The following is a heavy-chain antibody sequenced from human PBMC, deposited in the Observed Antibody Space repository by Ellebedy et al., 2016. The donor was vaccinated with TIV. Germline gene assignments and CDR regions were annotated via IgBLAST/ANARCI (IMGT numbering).Heavy chain of an antibody. J-gene: IGHJ5*02. CDR2: IYYSGST. Sequence: SETLSLXXTVSGGSVSSGSYYWGWIRQPPGKGLEWIGSIYYSGSTYYNPSLKSRVTISVDTSKNQFSLKLSSVTAADTAVYYCARGPTPYSSSWYFGWFDPWGQGTLVTVSS. V-gene: IGHV4-39*07. D-gene: IGHD6-13*01. CDR1: GGSVSSGSYY. CDR3: ARGPTPYSSSWYFGWFDP.